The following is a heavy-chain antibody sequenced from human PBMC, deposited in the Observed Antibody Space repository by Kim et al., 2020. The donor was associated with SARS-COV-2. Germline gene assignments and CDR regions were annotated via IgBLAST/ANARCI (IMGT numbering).Heavy chain of an antibody. CDR2: IIPSDEST. Sequence: ASVKVSCKASGYAFTTYYVHWVRQAPDQGLEWMGVIIPSDESTSYAPKFQGRVTMTRDTSRSTVYLELSSLRSDETAVYYCARGAVQHYLDYWGQGSLVT. V-gene: IGHV1-46*01. D-gene: IGHD1-1*01. CDR1: GYAFTTYY. J-gene: IGHJ4*02. CDR3: ARGAVQHYLDY.